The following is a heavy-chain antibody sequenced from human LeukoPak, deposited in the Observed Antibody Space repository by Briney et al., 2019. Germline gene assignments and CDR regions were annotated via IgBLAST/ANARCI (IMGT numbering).Heavy chain of an antibody. Sequence: GGSLRLSCAASGFTFSSYDMHWVRQAPGKGLEWGSGIGTAGDTYYPGSIKGRFTFSRENAKNSLFLQMNGLRVGDTAVYYCARGSYCSGGACSPVGAFDIWGQGTVVTVSS. D-gene: IGHD2-15*01. V-gene: IGHV3-13*01. CDR3: ARGSYCSGGACSPVGAFDI. CDR1: GFTFSSYD. CDR2: IGTAGDT. J-gene: IGHJ3*02.